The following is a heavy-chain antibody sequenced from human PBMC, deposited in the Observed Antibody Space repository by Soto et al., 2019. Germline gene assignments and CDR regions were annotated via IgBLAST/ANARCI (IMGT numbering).Heavy chain of an antibody. CDR2: IYYSGST. V-gene: IGHV4-59*08. CDR1: GGSINNYY. Sequence: QVQLQESGPGLVKPSETLSLICSVSGGSINNYYWSWIRQPPGKGLEWIGYIYYSGSTNCNPSLKSRVTISVDTSKNQFSLKLSSVTAADTAVYYCVRQSVDCSGGSCYTYYFDYWGQGTLVTVSS. D-gene: IGHD2-15*01. J-gene: IGHJ4*02. CDR3: VRQSVDCSGGSCYTYYFDY.